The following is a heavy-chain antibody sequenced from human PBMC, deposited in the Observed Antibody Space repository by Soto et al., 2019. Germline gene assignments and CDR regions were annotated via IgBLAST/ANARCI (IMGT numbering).Heavy chain of an antibody. Sequence: GGSLRLSCAASGFTFSSYAMSWVRQAPGKGLEWVSAISGSGGSTYYADSVKGRFTISRDNSKNTLYLQMNSLRAEDTAVYYCAKPSYYDFWSAPSPNFDYWGQGTLVTVSS. D-gene: IGHD3-3*01. J-gene: IGHJ4*02. CDR3: AKPSYYDFWSAPSPNFDY. CDR1: GFTFSSYA. V-gene: IGHV3-23*01. CDR2: ISGSGGST.